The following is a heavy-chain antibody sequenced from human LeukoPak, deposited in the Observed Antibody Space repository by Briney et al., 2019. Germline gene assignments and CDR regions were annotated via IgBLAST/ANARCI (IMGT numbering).Heavy chain of an antibody. J-gene: IGHJ4*02. CDR3: ARPDDSESFYRANHY. V-gene: IGHV3-30*04. D-gene: IGHD3-10*01. CDR2: ISNDGNNK. CDR1: GFSFNTYP. Sequence: GGSLRLSCAASGFSFNTYPMHWVRQAPGKGLEWVAVISNDGNNKYYADSVKGRFTISRDNSDNTLSLQMNGLRVEDTAVYYCARPDDSESFYRANHYWGRGTLVTVS.